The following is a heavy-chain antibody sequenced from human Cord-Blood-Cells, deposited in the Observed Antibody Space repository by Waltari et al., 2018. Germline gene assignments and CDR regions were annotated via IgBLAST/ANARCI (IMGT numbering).Heavy chain of an antibody. Sequence: VQLVQSGAEVTKPGDSVKVSCKASGDTFTAYSMHWVRQAPGQGLEWMGWINPNSGGTNYAQKFQGRVTMTRDTSISTAYMELSRLRSDDTAVYYCARGVGGGKYFQHWGQGTLVTVSS. CDR2: INPNSGGT. J-gene: IGHJ1*01. D-gene: IGHD2-15*01. V-gene: IGHV1-2*02. CDR3: ARGVGGGKYFQH. CDR1: GDTFTAYS.